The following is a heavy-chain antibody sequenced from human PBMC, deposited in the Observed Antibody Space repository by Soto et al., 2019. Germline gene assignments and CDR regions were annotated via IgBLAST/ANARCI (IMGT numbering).Heavy chain of an antibody. D-gene: IGHD6-19*01. CDR1: GGTFSTYA. J-gene: IGHJ4*02. CDR3: AIPKGTYSSGYYYFDF. CDR2: IIPLFGTA. Sequence: QVQLEQSGAEVKQPGSSVRVSCKTSGGTFSTYAINWLRQAPGQGLEWMGAIIPLFGTADYSQKFQGRGTITADESTSTASMELRSLISDDTAVYFCAIPKGTYSSGYYYFDFWGQGTLVTVSS. V-gene: IGHV1-69*01.